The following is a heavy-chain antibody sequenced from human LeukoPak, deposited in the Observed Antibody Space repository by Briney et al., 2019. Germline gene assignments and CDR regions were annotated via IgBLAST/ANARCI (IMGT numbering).Heavy chain of an antibody. D-gene: IGHD4-23*01. Sequence: PGGSLRLSCATSGFTFSNYGMHWVRQAPGKGLEWAAVISYDGSNKYYADSVKGRFTISRDNSKNTLYLQMNSLRAEDTAVYYCARDDYGGKLDIWGQGTVVTVSS. CDR1: GFTFSNYG. J-gene: IGHJ3*02. CDR2: ISYDGSNK. CDR3: ARDDYGGKLDI. V-gene: IGHV3-30*03.